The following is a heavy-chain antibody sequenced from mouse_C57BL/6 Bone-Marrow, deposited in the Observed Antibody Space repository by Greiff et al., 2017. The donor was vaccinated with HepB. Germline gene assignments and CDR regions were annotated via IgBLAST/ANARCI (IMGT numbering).Heavy chain of an antibody. CDR1: GFTFTDYY. CDR3: ARYNSTVVADWYFDV. CDR2: IRNKANGYTT. V-gene: IGHV7-3*01. J-gene: IGHJ1*03. Sequence: EVKLEESGGGLVQPGGSLSLSCAASGFTFTDYYMSWVRQPPGKALEWLGFIRNKANGYTTEYSASVKGRFTISRDNSQSILYLQMNALRAEDSATYYCARYNSTVVADWYFDVWGTGTTVTVSS. D-gene: IGHD1-1*01.